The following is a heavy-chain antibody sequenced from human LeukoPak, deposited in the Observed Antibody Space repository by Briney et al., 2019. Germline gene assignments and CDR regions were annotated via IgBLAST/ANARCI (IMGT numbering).Heavy chain of an antibody. V-gene: IGHV4-59*01. J-gene: IGHJ4*02. CDR1: DDSISDYY. Sequence: SETLSLTCTVSDDSISDYYRGWIRQPPGKGLEWIGYFHNSGTSTYNPPLKSRVTISADTSKNQFSLKLNSLTTADTAVYYCTRGAGWLIDYWGQGILVTVSS. CDR2: FHNSGTS. D-gene: IGHD3-16*01. CDR3: TRGAGWLIDY.